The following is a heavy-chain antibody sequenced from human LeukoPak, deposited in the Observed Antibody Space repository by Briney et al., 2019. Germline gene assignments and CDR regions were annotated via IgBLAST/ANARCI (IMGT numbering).Heavy chain of an antibody. CDR1: GYTFTGYY. D-gene: IGHD6-13*01. CDR2: INPNTGDT. CDR3: ARGYSSTWYLDY. Sequence: GASVKVSCKASGYTFTGYYMHWVRQAPGQGLEWMGWINPNTGDTKYAQKFQGGVTMTRDTSITTAYMDLSRLRSDDTAIYYCARGYSSTWYLDYWGQGTLVTVSS. J-gene: IGHJ4*02. V-gene: IGHV1-2*02.